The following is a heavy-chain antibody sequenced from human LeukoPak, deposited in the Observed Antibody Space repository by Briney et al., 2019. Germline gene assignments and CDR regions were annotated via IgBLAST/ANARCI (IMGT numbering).Heavy chain of an antibody. J-gene: IGHJ4*02. V-gene: IGHV1-69*04. D-gene: IGHD3-22*01. CDR1: GGTFSSYA. CDR2: IIPILGIA. Sequence: SVKVSCKASGGTFSSYAISWVRQAPGQGLEWMGRIIPILGIANYAQKFQGRVTITADKSTSTPYMELSSLTSEDTAGYYCVRGYYYDSSGYLPFDYWGPGTLVTVSS. CDR3: VRGYYYDSSGYLPFDY.